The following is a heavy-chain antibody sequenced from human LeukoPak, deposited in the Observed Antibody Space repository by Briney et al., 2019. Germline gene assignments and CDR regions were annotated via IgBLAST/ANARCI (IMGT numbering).Heavy chain of an antibody. D-gene: IGHD5-24*01. CDR1: GFTFRTYS. CDR3: AREFGHNRWYFDY. CDR2: VSADGRTQ. J-gene: IGHJ4*02. V-gene: IGHV3-30*03. Sequence: PGGSLRLSCAASGFTFRTYSIHWVRQAPGKGLEWVTDVSADGRTQLYSDSVKGRFTISRDNSLNTLHLQMNSLRTEDTAVYYCAREFGHNRWYFDYWGQGALVTVSS.